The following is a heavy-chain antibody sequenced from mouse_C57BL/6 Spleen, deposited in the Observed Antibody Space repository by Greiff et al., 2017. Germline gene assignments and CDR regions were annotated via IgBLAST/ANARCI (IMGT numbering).Heavy chain of an antibody. J-gene: IGHJ2*01. V-gene: IGHV1-54*01. D-gene: IGHD1-1*01. CDR1: GYAFTNYL. CDR2: INPGSGGT. Sequence: QVHVKQSGAELVRPGTSVKVSCKASGYAFTNYLIEWVKQRPGQGLEWIGVINPGSGGTNYNEKFKDKATLTADKSSSTAYMQLSSLTSEDSAVYYCARRGTTVVATEYFDYWGQGTTLTVSS. CDR3: ARRGTTVVATEYFDY.